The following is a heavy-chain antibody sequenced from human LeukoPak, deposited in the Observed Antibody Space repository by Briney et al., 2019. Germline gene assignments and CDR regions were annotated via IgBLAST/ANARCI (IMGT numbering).Heavy chain of an antibody. V-gene: IGHV1-24*01. CDR2: FDPEDGET. J-gene: IGHJ3*02. Sequence: ASVKVSCKVSGYTLTELSMHWVRQAPGKGLEWMGGFDPEDGETIYAQKFQGRVTMTEDTSTDTAYMELSSLRSEDTAVYYCARGGMTTVTLGAFDIWGQGTMVTVSS. CDR1: GYTLTELS. D-gene: IGHD4-17*01. CDR3: ARGGMTTVTLGAFDI.